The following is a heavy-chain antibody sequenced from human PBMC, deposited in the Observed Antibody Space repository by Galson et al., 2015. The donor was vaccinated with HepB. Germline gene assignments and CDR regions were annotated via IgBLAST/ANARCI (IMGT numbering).Heavy chain of an antibody. CDR2: ISYDGSNK. CDR3: AKGTQAKALHDAFHT. Sequence: SLRLSCAASGFTFSSYGMNWVRQAPGKGLEWVAVISYDGSNKYYADSVKGRFTISRDNSKNTLYLQMNSLRAEDTAVYFCAKGTQAKALHDAFHTWDQGTMGTAS. D-gene: IGHD1-1*01. CDR1: GFTFSSYG. J-gene: IGHJ3*02. V-gene: IGHV3-30*18.